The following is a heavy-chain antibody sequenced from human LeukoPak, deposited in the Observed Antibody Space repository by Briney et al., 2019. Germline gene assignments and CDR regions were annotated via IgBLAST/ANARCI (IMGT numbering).Heavy chain of an antibody. V-gene: IGHV4-39*07. D-gene: IGHD3-16*01. J-gene: IGHJ4*02. CDR1: GGSISSRSYY. CDR3: ARDGGYEGLDY. Sequence: SETLSLTCTVSGGSISSRSYYWGWIRQPPGKGLEWIGSIDYSGSTYHNPSLKSRVTISADTSKNQFSLKLSSVTAADTAVYYCARDGGYEGLDYWGQGTLVTVSS. CDR2: IDYSGST.